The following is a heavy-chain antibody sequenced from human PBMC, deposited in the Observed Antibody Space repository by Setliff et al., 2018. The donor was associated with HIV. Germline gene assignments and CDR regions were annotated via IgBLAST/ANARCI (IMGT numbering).Heavy chain of an antibody. CDR2: IYTGGRT. Sequence: SETLSLTCTVSGGSISSGSYYWNWIRQPAGKGLEWVGRIYTGGRTNYNPSLKSRVTISVDTSKNQFSLKLSSVTAADTAVYYCAREDYYYYGMDVWGQGTTVTVSS. CDR3: AREDYYYYGMDV. CDR1: GGSISSGSYY. V-gene: IGHV4-61*02. J-gene: IGHJ6*02.